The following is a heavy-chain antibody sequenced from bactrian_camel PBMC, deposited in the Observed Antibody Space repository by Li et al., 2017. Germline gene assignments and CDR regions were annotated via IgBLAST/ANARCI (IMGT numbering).Heavy chain of an antibody. Sequence: VQLVESGGGSALAGGSVRLSCAASGYTFNTYSWFRQAPGQEREGVAAIDTGDGSTYYLNSVEGRFTISEDTASDTVFLQMSTLQVEDTAVYYCVRDAPVFAYWGQGTQVTVS. CDR2: IDTGDGST. J-gene: IGHJ6*01. V-gene: IGHV3S40*01. CDR1: GYTFNTY. D-gene: IGHD1*01. CDR3: VRDAPVFAY.